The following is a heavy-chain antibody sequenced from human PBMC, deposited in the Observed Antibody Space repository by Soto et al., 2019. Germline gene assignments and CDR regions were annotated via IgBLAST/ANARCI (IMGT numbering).Heavy chain of an antibody. CDR2: MYHSGST. J-gene: IGHJ3*02. CDR1: GDSISSFNW. D-gene: IGHD3-16*01. CDR3: ARLHMITFGGHVYRPFVM. Sequence: QVQLQESGPGLVRPSGTLSLTCDVSGDSISSFNWWSWVRQPPGKGLEWIGEMYHSGSTNYNPSLKSRVTISVDKSNNQFFLDLTSVTAADTAVYYCARLHMITFGGHVYRPFVMWGQGRMVTVSS. V-gene: IGHV4-4*02.